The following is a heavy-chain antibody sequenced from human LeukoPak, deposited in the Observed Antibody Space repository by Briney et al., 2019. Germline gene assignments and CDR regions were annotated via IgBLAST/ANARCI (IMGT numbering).Heavy chain of an antibody. V-gene: IGHV1-69*04. CDR1: GGTFSSYA. CDR2: IIHILGIA. D-gene: IGHD6-19*01. J-gene: IGHJ3*02. Sequence: SVKVSCKASGGTFSSYAISWVRQAPGQGLEWMGRIIHILGIANYAQKFQGRVTITADKSTSTAYMELSSLRSEDTAVYYCARGTYEGIAVAGTAFDIWGQGTMVTVSS. CDR3: ARGTYEGIAVAGTAFDI.